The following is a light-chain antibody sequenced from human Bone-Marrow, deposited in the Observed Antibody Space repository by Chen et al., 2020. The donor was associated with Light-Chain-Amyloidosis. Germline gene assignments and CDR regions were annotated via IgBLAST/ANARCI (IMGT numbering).Light chain of an antibody. CDR3: QQYDNLSYT. J-gene: IGKJ2*01. Sequence: DIQMTQSPSSLSASVGDRVTITCQASQDISNYLNWYQQKPGKAPKLLIYDASNLETGVPSRFSGSGSGTDFTFTISSLQPEDIATYYCQQYDNLSYTFGQVTKLEIK. CDR1: QDISNY. V-gene: IGKV1-33*01. CDR2: DAS.